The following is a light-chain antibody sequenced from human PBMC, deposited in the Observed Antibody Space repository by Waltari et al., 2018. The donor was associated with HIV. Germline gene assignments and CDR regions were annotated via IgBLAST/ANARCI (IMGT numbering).Light chain of an antibody. V-gene: IGLV2-14*01. J-gene: IGLJ1*01. CDR3: SSYTTSSTYV. CDR2: QVK. Sequence: QSALAQPASVSGSPGQSITISCTGTSTDIGAYNYVSWYQKHPDMAPKVIIYQVKSRAAGVSVRFSGSKSGNTASLTISGLQAEDEADYYCSSYTTSSTYVFGRGTTVSVL. CDR1: STDIGAYNY.